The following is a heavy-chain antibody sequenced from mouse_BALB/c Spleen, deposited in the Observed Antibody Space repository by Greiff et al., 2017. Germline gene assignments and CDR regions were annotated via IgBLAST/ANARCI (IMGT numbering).Heavy chain of an antibody. V-gene: IGHV2-2*02. CDR1: GFSLTSYG. D-gene: IGHD4-1*01. CDR2: IWSGGST. J-gene: IGHJ2*01. CDR3: ASELRGYYFDY. Sequence: VKLVESGPGLVQPSQSLSITCTVSGFSLTSYGVHWVRQSPGKGLEWLGVIWSGGSTDYNAAFISRLSISKDNSKSQVFFKMNSLQANDTAIYYCASELRGYYFDYWGQGTTLTVSS.